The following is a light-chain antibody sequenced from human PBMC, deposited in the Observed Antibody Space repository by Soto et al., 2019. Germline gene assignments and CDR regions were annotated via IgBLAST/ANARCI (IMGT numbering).Light chain of an antibody. Sequence: EIVMTQSPATLSVSPGERATLSCRASQSVGSNLAWYQQKPGQAPRLLIYGASTRATGIPARFSGSGSGTEFTLTISRLQSEDFAVYYCQQYNNWPPFTFGPGTKVDIK. CDR3: QQYNNWPPFT. CDR1: QSVGSN. V-gene: IGKV3-15*01. J-gene: IGKJ3*01. CDR2: GAS.